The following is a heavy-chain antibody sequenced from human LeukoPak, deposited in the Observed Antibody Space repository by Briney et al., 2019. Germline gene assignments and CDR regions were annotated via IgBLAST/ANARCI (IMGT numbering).Heavy chain of an antibody. J-gene: IGHJ6*03. CDR3: ARRTLGSFAGRYYYYYYMDV. CDR1: GGSFSGYY. V-gene: IGHV4-34*01. CDR2: INHSGST. D-gene: IGHD1-26*01. Sequence: SETLSLTWAVYGGSFSGYYWSWIRQPPGKGLEWIGEINHSGSTNYNPSLKSRVTMSVDTSKNQFSLKLTSVTAADTAVYYCARRTLGSFAGRYYYYYYMDVWGKGTTVTVS.